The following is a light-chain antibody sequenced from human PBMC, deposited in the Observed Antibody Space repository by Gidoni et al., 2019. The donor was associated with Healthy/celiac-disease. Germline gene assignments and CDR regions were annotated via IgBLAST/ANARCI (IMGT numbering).Light chain of an antibody. J-gene: IGKJ2*01. CDR1: QSVSSSY. CDR2: GAS. Sequence: DILFTQSPGTLSLSPGERATLSCRASQSVSSSYLAWYQQKPGQAPRLLIYGASSRATGIPDRFSGSGSGTDFTLTISRLEPEDFAVYYCQQYGSSPRTFGQGTKLEIK. V-gene: IGKV3-20*01. CDR3: QQYGSSPRT.